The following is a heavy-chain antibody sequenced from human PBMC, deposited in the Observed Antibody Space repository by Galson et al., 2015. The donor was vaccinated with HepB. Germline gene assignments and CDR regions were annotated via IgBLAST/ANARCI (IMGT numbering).Heavy chain of an antibody. CDR1: GYTFTSYD. CDR2: MNPNSGNT. CDR3: ARGTRLGELSFLEGDY. D-gene: IGHD3-16*02. V-gene: IGHV1-8*01. Sequence: SVKVSCKASGYTFTSYDINWVRQATGQGLEWMGWMNPNSGNTGYAQKFQGRVTMTRNTSISTAYMELSSLRSEDTAVYYCARGTRLGELSFLEGDYWGQGTLVTVSS. J-gene: IGHJ4*02.